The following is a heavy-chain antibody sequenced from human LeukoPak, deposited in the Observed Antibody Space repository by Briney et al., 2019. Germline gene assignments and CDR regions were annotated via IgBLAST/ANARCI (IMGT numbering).Heavy chain of an antibody. CDR2: IYYSGST. CDR1: GGSISSYY. V-gene: IGHV4-59*01. J-gene: IGHJ6*02. CDR3: ARVGSSGWYYYGMGV. Sequence: SETLSLTCTVSGGSISSYYWSWIRQPPGKGLEWIGYIYYSGSTNYNPSLKSRVTISVDTSKNQFSLKLSSVTAADTAVYYCARVGSSGWYYYGMGVWGQGTTVTVSS. D-gene: IGHD6-19*01.